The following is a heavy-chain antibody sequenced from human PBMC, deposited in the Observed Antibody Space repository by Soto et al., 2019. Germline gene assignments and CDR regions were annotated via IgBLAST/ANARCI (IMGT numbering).Heavy chain of an antibody. CDR3: TRTRWFPYLSIY. D-gene: IGHD3-10*01. CDR1: GFTFSRFE. Sequence: EVQLVESGGGLVQPGGSLRLSCAASGFTFSRFELHWVRQAPGKGLEWISYISSSGSTAYYASSVEGRFTISRDNANNPVHLQMDSLRAEDTALYYWTRTRWFPYLSIYWGQGALVTVSS. V-gene: IGHV3-48*03. J-gene: IGHJ4*01. CDR2: ISSSGSTA.